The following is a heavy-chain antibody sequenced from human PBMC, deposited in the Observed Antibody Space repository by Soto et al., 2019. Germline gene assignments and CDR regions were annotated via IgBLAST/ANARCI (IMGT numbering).Heavy chain of an antibody. V-gene: IGHV3-73*01. J-gene: IGHJ4*02. CDR2: IRSKANSYAT. CDR3: TRPTRSGSNLFDY. CDR1: GFTFSGSA. Sequence: EVPLVESGGGLVQPGGSLKLSCAASGFTFSGSAMHWVRQASGKGLEWVGRIRSKANSYATAYAASVKGRFTISRDDSKNTAYLQMYSLKTEDTAVYYCTRPTRSGSNLFDYWGQGTLVTVSS. D-gene: IGHD6-19*01.